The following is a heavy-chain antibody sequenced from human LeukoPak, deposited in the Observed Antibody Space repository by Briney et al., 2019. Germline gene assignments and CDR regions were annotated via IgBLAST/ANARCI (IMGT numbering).Heavy chain of an antibody. CDR3: SRAYSGYDFGY. J-gene: IGHJ4*02. D-gene: IGHD5-12*01. CDR2: ISAYNGNT. Sequence: ASVKVSCKASVYTFTSYGIRWVRQAPGQGLEWMGWISAYNGNTNYAQKLQGRVTMTTDTSTSTAYMELRSLRSDDTAVYYGSRAYSGYDFGYWGQGTLVTVSS. V-gene: IGHV1-18*01. CDR1: VYTFTSYG.